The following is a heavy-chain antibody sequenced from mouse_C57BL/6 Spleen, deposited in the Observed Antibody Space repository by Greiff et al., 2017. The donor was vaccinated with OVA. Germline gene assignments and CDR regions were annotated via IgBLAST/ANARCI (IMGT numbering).Heavy chain of an antibody. CDR3: AREMDYDGYPHAMDY. D-gene: IGHD2-3*01. CDR1: GFTFSSYA. Sequence: EVKLVESGGGLVKPGGSLKLSCAASGFTFSSYAMSWVRQTPEKRLEWVATISDGGSYTYYPDNVKGRFTISRDNAKNNLYLQMSHLKSEDTAMYYCAREMDYDGYPHAMDYWGQGTSVTVSS. J-gene: IGHJ4*01. V-gene: IGHV5-4*01. CDR2: ISDGGSYT.